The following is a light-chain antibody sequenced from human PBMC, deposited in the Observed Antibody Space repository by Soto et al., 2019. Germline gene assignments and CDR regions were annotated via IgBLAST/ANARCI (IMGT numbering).Light chain of an antibody. V-gene: IGKV3D-15*01. CDR3: HQYNNWPLT. J-gene: IGKJ4*01. Sequence: EIVMTQSPATLSVSPGERATLSCRANQSVSSNLAWYQQKPGQAPRLLIYGASTRATGIPARFSGSGSGTEVTLTIISLQSEDFAVYYCHQYNNWPLTFGGGTKVEIK. CDR1: QSVSSN. CDR2: GAS.